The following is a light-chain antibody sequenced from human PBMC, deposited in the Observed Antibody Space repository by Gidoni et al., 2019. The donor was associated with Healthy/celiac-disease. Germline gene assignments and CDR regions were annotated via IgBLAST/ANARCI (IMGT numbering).Light chain of an antibody. CDR2: AAS. CDR1: QSISSY. Sequence: DIQMTQSPSSLSASVGDRVTITCRASQSISSYLNWYQQKPGKAPKLLIYAASSLQSGVSSRFSGSGSGTDFTLTISSLQPEDFATYFCQQSYITRTFXQXTKVEIK. V-gene: IGKV1-39*01. J-gene: IGKJ1*01. CDR3: QQSYITRT.